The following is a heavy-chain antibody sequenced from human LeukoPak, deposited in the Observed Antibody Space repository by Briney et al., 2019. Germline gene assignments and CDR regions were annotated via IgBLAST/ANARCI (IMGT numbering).Heavy chain of an antibody. CDR2: FDPEDGET. D-gene: IGHD3-22*01. Sequence: ASVTVSCKVSGYTLTELSMHWVRQAPGEGLEWMGGFDPEDGETIYAQKFQGRVTMTEDTSTDTAYMELSSLRSEDTAVYYCANYYATLYYFDYWGQGTLVTVSS. CDR3: ANYYATLYYFDY. CDR1: GYTLTELS. J-gene: IGHJ4*02. V-gene: IGHV1-24*01.